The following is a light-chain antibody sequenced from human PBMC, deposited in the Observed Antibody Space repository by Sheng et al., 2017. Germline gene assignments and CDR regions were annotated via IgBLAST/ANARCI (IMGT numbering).Light chain of an antibody. CDR2: DAS. J-gene: IGKJ1*01. Sequence: EIVLTQSPATLSLSPGERATLSCRASQSVSSYLAWYQQKPGQAPRLLIYDASNRATGIPARFSGSGSGTDFTLTISSLEPEDFAIYYCQQRNWPGTFGQGTKVEIK. V-gene: IGKV3-11*01. CDR1: QSVSSY. CDR3: QQRNWPGT.